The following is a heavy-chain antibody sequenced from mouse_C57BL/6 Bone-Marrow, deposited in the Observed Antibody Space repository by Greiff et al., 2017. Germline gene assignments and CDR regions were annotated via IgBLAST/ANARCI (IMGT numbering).Heavy chain of an antibody. CDR2: INPYNGDT. CDR3: ARRGWLPFFDY. D-gene: IGHD2-3*01. V-gene: IGHV1-20*01. Sequence: EVQLKESGPELVKPGDSVKISCKASGYSFTGYFMNWVMQSHGKSLEWIGRINPYNGDTFYNQKFKGKATLTVDKSSSTAHMELRSLTSEDSAVYYCARRGWLPFFDYWGQGTTLTVSS. J-gene: IGHJ2*01. CDR1: GYSFTGYF.